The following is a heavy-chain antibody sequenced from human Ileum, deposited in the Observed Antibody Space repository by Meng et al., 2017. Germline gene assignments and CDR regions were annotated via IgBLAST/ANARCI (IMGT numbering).Heavy chain of an antibody. Sequence: QVPLKGPGAGMVRSSDILSPLSAVAGGSVSSSGYQWGWIRQPPGKGLEWIGYASTNYNPSLKSRVAISVDTSKNQFSLKLTSVTAADTAVYYCARDHWGSLDYWGQGVLVTVSS. CDR2: AST. D-gene: IGHD7-27*01. J-gene: IGHJ4*02. V-gene: IGHV4-61*08. CDR3: ARDHWGSLDY. CDR1: GGSVSSSGYQ.